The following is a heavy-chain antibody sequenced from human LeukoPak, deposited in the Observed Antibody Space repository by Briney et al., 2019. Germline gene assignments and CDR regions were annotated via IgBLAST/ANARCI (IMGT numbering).Heavy chain of an antibody. D-gene: IGHD4-23*01. CDR2: INPSGGST. CDR1: GYTFTSYY. V-gene: IGHV1-46*01. J-gene: IGHJ3*02. Sequence: ASVKVSCKASGYTFTSYYMHWVRQAPGQGLEWMGIINPSGGSTSYAQKFQGRVTMTRDMFTSTDYMELSSLRSDDTAVYYCARLVHLYGGNPAGDAFDIWGQGTMVTVSS. CDR3: ARLVHLYGGNPAGDAFDI.